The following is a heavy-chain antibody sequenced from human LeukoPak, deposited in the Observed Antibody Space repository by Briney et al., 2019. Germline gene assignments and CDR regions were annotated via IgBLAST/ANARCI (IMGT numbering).Heavy chain of an antibody. CDR2: INPNSGGT. Sequence: ASVKVSCKASGYTFTGYYMHWVRQAPGQGLEWMGWINPNSGGTNYAQKFQGWVTMTRDTSISTAYMELSRLGSDDTAVYYCARVPGYGDLDGGMGAFDIWGQGTMVTVSS. J-gene: IGHJ3*02. CDR1: GYTFTGYY. CDR3: ARVPGYGDLDGGMGAFDI. D-gene: IGHD4-17*01. V-gene: IGHV1-2*04.